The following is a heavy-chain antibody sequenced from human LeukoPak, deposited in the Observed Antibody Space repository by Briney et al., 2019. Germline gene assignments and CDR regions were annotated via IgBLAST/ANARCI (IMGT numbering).Heavy chain of an antibody. CDR1: GGTFSSYA. D-gene: IGHD6-19*01. V-gene: IGHV1-69*13. CDR2: IIPIFGTA. Sequence: SVKVSCKASGGTFSSYAISWVRQAPGQGLEWMGGIIPIFGTANYAQKFQGRVTITADESTSTAYMELSSLRSEDTAVYYCASFGELGPVADFDYWGQGTLVTVSS. CDR3: ASFGELGPVADFDY. J-gene: IGHJ4*02.